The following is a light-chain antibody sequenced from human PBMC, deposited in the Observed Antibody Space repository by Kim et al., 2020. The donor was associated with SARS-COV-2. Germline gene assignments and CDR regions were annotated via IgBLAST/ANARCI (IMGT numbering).Light chain of an antibody. V-gene: IGLV6-57*03. J-gene: IGLJ2*01. Sequence: GKPVTISCTRSRGSIASNYVQWYQQRPGSAPTTVIYEDNQRPSGVPDRFSGSIDSSSNSASLTISGLKTEDEADYYCQSYDSSNVVFGGGTQLTVL. CDR2: EDN. CDR1: RGSIASNY. CDR3: QSYDSSNVV.